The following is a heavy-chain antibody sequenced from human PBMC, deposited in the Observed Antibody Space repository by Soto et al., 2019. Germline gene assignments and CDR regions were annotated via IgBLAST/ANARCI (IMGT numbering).Heavy chain of an antibody. CDR2: ISYDGRNK. D-gene: IGHD6-19*01. CDR3: VKDGSSGWPYYYGLDV. J-gene: IGHJ6*02. V-gene: IGHV3-30*18. CDR1: GFTFSSYG. Sequence: QVQLVESGGGGVQPGRSLRLSCAASGFTFSSYGMHWVRQAPGKGLEWVAVISYDGRNKYYADSVKGRFTIPRDNSKNTLYLQMSSLRAEDTAVYYCVKDGSSGWPYYYGLDVWGQGTTVTVSS.